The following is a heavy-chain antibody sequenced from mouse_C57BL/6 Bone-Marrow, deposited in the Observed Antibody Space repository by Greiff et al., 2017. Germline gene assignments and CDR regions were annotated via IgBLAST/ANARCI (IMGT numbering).Heavy chain of an antibody. CDR3: AKPWFAY. V-gene: IGHV5-6*01. Sequence: EMQLVESGGDLVKPGGSLKLSCAASGFTFSSYGMSWVRQTPDKRLEWVATISSGGSYTYYPDSVKGRFTISRDNAKNTLYLQMSSLKSEDTAMYYCAKPWFAYWGQGTLVTVSA. J-gene: IGHJ3*01. CDR2: ISSGGSYT. CDR1: GFTFSSYG.